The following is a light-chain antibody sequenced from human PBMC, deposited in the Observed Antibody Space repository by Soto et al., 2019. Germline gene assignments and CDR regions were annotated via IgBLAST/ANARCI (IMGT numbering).Light chain of an antibody. CDR2: DVS. CDR3: CSYAGSYTLVV. CDR1: SSDVGGYNY. J-gene: IGLJ2*01. Sequence: HSALTQPRSVSGSPGQSVTISCTGTSSDVGGYNYVSWYQQHPGKAPKLMLYDVSKRPSGVPDRFSGSKSGNTASLKISGLQAEYEADYYCCSYAGSYTLVVFGGGTKVTVL. V-gene: IGLV2-11*01.